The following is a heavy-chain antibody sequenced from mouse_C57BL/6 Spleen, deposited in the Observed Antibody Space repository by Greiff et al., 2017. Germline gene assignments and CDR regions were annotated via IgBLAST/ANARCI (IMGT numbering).Heavy chain of an antibody. V-gene: IGHV1-52*01. CDR1: GYTFTSYW. Sequence: VQLQQPGAELVRPGSSVKLSCKASGYTFTSYWMHWVKQRPIQGLEWIGNIDPSDSETHYNQKFKDKATLTVDKSSSTAYMQLSSLTSEDSAVYYCARAPLYGSMYFDVWGTGTTVTVSS. D-gene: IGHD1-1*01. J-gene: IGHJ1*03. CDR2: IDPSDSET. CDR3: ARAPLYGSMYFDV.